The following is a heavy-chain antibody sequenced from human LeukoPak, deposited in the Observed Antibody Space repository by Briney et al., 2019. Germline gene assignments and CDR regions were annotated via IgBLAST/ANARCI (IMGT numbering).Heavy chain of an antibody. CDR2: ISSSSSTI. CDR3: ARSQSGYWLTAYYYYMDV. CDR1: GFTFSSYG. Sequence: GGSLRLSCAASGFTFSSYGMNWVRQAPGKGLEWVSYISSSSSTIYYADSVKGRFTISRDNAKNSLYLQMNSLRAEDTAVYYCARSQSGYWLTAYYYYMDVWGKGTTVTVSS. V-gene: IGHV3-48*04. D-gene: IGHD3-22*01. J-gene: IGHJ6*03.